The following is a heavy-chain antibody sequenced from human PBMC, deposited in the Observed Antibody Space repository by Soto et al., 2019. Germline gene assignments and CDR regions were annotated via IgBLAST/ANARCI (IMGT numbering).Heavy chain of an antibody. CDR3: ARSGDNYNLLDY. D-gene: IGHD1-1*01. J-gene: IGHJ4*02. CDR1: GFTFNEYY. Sequence: GGFLRLSCAASGFTFNEYYMSWIRQAPGKGLEWISYSSNSGTFARYADYVKGRFSISRDTAKNSLYLQINSLRGDDTAIYYCARSGDNYNLLDYWGQGTPVTVSS. V-gene: IGHV3-11*06. CDR2: SSNSGTFA.